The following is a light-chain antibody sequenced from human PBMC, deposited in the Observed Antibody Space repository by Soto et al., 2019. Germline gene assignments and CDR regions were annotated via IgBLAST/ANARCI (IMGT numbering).Light chain of an antibody. Sequence: DIQMTQSPSTLSASVGDRVTITCRASQNIRNYLAWYQHKPGKAPKLLVYAASTLQGGVPSRFSGSGSGTDFRLTISSLQPDDFATYYCQQSSTIPRTFGQGTKVDLK. J-gene: IGKJ1*01. CDR3: QQSSTIPRT. CDR2: AAS. V-gene: IGKV1-39*01. CDR1: QNIRNY.